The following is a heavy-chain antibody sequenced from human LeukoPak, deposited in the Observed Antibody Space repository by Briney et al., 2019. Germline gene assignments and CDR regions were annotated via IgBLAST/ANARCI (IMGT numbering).Heavy chain of an antibody. D-gene: IGHD2-2*01. Sequence: GGSLRLSCAASRFTFSSHWMSWVRQAPGKGLEWVSSISSSSSYIYYADSVKGRFTISRDNAKNSLYLQMNSLRAEDTAVYYCATGYCSSTSCPVREEYWFDPWGQGTLVTVSS. J-gene: IGHJ5*02. CDR1: RFTFSSHW. CDR3: ATGYCSSTSCPVREEYWFDP. V-gene: IGHV3-21*01. CDR2: ISSSSSYI.